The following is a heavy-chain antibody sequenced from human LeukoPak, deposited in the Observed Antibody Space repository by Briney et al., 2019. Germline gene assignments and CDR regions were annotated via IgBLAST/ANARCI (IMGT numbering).Heavy chain of an antibody. CDR1: GFTFSSYA. Sequence: GGSLRLSCAASGFTFSSYAMSWVRQAPGKGLEWVSAISGSGGSTYYADSVKGRFTISRDNSKNTLYLQMNSLRAEDTAVYYCAKDPLYDFWSGYYPFDPWGQGTLVTVSS. J-gene: IGHJ5*02. D-gene: IGHD3-3*01. CDR3: AKDPLYDFWSGYYPFDP. V-gene: IGHV3-23*01. CDR2: ISGSGGST.